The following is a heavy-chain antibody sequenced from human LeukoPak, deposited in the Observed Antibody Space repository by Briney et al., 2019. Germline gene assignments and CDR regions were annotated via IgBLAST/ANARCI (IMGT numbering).Heavy chain of an antibody. CDR1: GCMSSNYS. J-gene: IGHJ4*02. Sequence: GSLRLSCAASGCMSSNYSMNWVREAPVKGGGCSSYIRSSSGTTYYADSVKGRLTIYRDNAKNSLYLQMNSLRAEDTALYYCARDPLGTTVTTGIFEYWGQGTLVTVSS. V-gene: IGHV3-48*01. CDR2: IRSSSGTT. CDR3: ARDPLGTTVTTGIFEY. D-gene: IGHD4-11*01.